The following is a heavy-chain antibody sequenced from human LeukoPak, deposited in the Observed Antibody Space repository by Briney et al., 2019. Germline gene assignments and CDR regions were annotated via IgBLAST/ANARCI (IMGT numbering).Heavy chain of an antibody. CDR3: VRAAPRDCSSTSCSLFDN. D-gene: IGHD2-2*01. Sequence: GGSLRLSCEASGFTFSNYAMSWVRQTPGKGLEWVSGIKINGDDTYYADSVRGRFTISRDRSRNTLYLQMNSLRVEDTAVYYCVRAAPRDCSSTSCSLFDNWGQGTLVTVSS. J-gene: IGHJ4*02. CDR1: GFTFSNYA. CDR2: IKINGDDT. V-gene: IGHV3-23*01.